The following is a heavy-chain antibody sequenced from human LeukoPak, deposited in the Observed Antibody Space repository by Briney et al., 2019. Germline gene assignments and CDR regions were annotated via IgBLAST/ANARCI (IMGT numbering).Heavy chain of an antibody. V-gene: IGHV3-43*02. J-gene: IGHJ5*02. CDR1: GFTFDKYP. D-gene: IGHD1-26*01. CDR2: VTENGGTT. CDR3: TQDYMGSYLA. Sequence: GGSLRLSCAASGFTFDKYPMHWVSHPPGKGLEWVALVTENGGTTFYAGSVKGRFTISRDNSKNSVYLQMNSLISEDTALYYCTQDYMGSYLAWGQGTLVTVSS.